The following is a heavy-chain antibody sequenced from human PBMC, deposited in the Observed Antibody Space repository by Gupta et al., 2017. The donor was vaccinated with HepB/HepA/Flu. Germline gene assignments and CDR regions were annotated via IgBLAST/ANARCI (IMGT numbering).Heavy chain of an antibody. D-gene: IGHD2-2*01. CDR2: ISGTSNTI. CDR3: ATRTGGDCSSDACYGWLDS. V-gene: IGHV3-48*03. Sequence: EVKLVESGGNLVQPGRSLTLSCAASGFSFSNNDMHWVRQAPGKGLEWISYISGTSNTIFYADSVEGRFTISRDNAKNSLFLQMDILRADDTAVYYCATRTGGDCSSDACYGWLDSWGQGTLVTVSS. CDR1: GFSFSNND. J-gene: IGHJ5*01.